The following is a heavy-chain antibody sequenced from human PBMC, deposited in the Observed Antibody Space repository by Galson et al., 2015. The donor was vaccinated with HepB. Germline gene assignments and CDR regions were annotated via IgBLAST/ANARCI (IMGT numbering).Heavy chain of an antibody. D-gene: IGHD4-11*01. CDR2: ISAYNGNT. CDR3: ARTFTVTVYYYYYGMDV. J-gene: IGHJ6*02. Sequence: SVKVSCKASGYTFTSYGISWVRQAPGQGLEWMGWISAYNGNTNYAQKLQGRVTMTTDTSTSTAYMELRSLRSDDTAVYYCARTFTVTVYYYYYGMDVWGQGTTVTVSS. CDR1: GYTFTSYG. V-gene: IGHV1-18*04.